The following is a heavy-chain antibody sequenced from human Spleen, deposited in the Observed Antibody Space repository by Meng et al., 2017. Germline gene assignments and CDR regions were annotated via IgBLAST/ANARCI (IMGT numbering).Heavy chain of an antibody. D-gene: IGHD1-26*01. Sequence: QGQRQESGPGLVRPSETLSLTCTVSGGSVSNAIYFWSWIRQPPGKGLEWVGYFYYSGSTNYNPSLKSRVTISVDTSKNQFSLRLSSVTAADTAVYYCARGGPIDYWGQGTLVTVSS. V-gene: IGHV4-61*01. J-gene: IGHJ4*02. CDR3: ARGGPIDY. CDR2: FYYSGST. CDR1: GGSVSNAIYF.